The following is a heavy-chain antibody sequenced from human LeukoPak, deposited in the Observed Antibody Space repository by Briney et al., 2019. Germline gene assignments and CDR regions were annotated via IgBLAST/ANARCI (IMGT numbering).Heavy chain of an antibody. CDR2: IYYSGST. Sequence: PSETLSLTCTVSGGSISGYYWSWIRQPPGKGLEWVGYIYYSGSTNYNPSLKSRVTISADTSKNQFSLKLSSVTAADTAVYYCARERDYSGWFDPWGQGTLVTVSS. D-gene: IGHD2-15*01. CDR3: ARERDYSGWFDP. V-gene: IGHV4-59*12. J-gene: IGHJ5*02. CDR1: GGSISGYY.